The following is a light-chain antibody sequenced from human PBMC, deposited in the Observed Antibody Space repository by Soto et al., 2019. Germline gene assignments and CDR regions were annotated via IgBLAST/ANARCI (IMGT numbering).Light chain of an antibody. CDR1: RSISDW. J-gene: IGKJ1*01. Sequence: DIQMTQSPSSLSPSVGDRVTITCRASRSISDWLAWYQQKPGKAPKILIYHASSLETGVPSRFSGSGSGTEFTLTISSLQPDDFATYYCQHYNSYGTFGQGTKVDIK. CDR2: HAS. CDR3: QHYNSYGT. V-gene: IGKV1-5*01.